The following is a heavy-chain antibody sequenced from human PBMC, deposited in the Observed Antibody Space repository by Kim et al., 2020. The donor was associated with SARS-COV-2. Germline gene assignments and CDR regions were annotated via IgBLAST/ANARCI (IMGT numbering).Heavy chain of an antibody. CDR2: ISYDGSNK. CDR1: GFTFSSYG. Sequence: GGSLRLSCAASGFTFSSYGMHWVRQAPGKGLEWVAVISYDGSNKYYADSVKGRFTISRDNSKNTLYLQMNSLRAEDTAVYYCARVWLLWFGELEGLTGMDVWGQGTTVTVSS. CDR3: ARVWLLWFGELEGLTGMDV. D-gene: IGHD3-10*01. V-gene: IGHV3-33*05. J-gene: IGHJ6*02.